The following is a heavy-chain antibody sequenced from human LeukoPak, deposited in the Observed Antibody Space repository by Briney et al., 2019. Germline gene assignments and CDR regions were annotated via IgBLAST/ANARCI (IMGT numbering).Heavy chain of an antibody. V-gene: IGHV3-23*01. CDR2: ISGSGGST. D-gene: IGHD3-3*01. CDR3: AKEPSMSTIGTIFGVVSFFS. Sequence: GGSQRLSCAASGFTFSSYAMSWVRQAPGKGLEWVSAISGSGGSTYYADSVKGWFTISRDNSKNTLYLQMNSLRAEDTAVYYCAKEPSMSTIGTIFGVVSFFSWGQGTLVTVSS. J-gene: IGHJ4*02. CDR1: GFTFSSYA.